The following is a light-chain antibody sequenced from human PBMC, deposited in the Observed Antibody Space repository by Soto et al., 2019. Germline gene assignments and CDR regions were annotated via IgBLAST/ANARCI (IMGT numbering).Light chain of an antibody. CDR3: QQRSDWPRT. CDR1: QNINNY. Sequence: EIVLSQSPATLSLSPGERASLSCRASQNINNYLVWYQQKPGQPPRVLIYGAFNRATGIPTRFSGSGSGTDYTLTISSLEPEDFAFYYCQQRSDWPRTFGQGTKVEIK. J-gene: IGKJ1*01. V-gene: IGKV3-11*01. CDR2: GAF.